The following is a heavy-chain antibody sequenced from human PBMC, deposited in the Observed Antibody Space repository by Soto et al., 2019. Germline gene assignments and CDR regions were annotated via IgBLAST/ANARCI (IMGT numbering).Heavy chain of an antibody. CDR2: IFHDGNT. V-gene: IGHV4-4*02. CDR1: GASIGSGGW. J-gene: IGHJ5*02. D-gene: IGHD2-8*02. Sequence: SETLSLTCAVSGASIGSGGWWSWVRQPPGEELEWIAEIFHDGNTNYSPSRKSRVTISVDKSQNQFSLNVYSVTAADTAVYYCARHEGWTGPDQWGQGTLVTVSS. CDR3: ARHEGWTGPDQ.